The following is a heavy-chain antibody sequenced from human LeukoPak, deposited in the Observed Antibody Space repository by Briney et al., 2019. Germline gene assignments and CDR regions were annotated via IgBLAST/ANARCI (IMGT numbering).Heavy chain of an antibody. CDR3: ARRPCTNGICGFDY. J-gene: IGHJ4*02. Sequence: GGSLRLSCAASGFTFSSYAMSWVRQAPGKGLEWVSSISSNSAYIYYADSVRGRFTISGDNAKNSLYLQMDSLRAEDTAVYYCARRPCTNGICGFDYWGQGTLVTVSS. D-gene: IGHD2-8*01. V-gene: IGHV3-21*01. CDR1: GFTFSSYA. CDR2: ISSNSAYI.